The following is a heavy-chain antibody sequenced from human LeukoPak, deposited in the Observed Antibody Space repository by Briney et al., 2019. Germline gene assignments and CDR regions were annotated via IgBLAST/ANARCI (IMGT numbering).Heavy chain of an antibody. CDR1: GDSMSIGNYY. D-gene: IGHD2-21*01. J-gene: IGHJ3*02. CDR2: IYTSGNP. CDR3: GRDGGGDSFDI. Sequence: SQTLSLTRTVSGDSMSIGNYYCTWIRQPAGKGLEWIGRIYTSGNPNYNPPLKSHVTISMDTSKNHFSLNLNAVSAEYTAGNYCGRDGGGDSFDIWGQGTLVTVSS. V-gene: IGHV4-61*02.